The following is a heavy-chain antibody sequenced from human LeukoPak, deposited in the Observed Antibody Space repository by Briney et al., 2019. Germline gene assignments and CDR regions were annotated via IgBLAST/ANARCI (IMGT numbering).Heavy chain of an antibody. D-gene: IGHD6-19*01. CDR3: ARRYSGGWYDAFDI. CDR2: INPNSGDT. J-gene: IGHJ3*02. Sequence: ASVTVPFTSSGYTFTGYYMHWVRQAPGQGLEWMGWINPNSGDTNYAQKFRGRVTMTRDTSISTAYMELSRLRSDDTAVYYCARRYSGGWYDAFDIWGQGTMVTVSS. CDR1: GYTFTGYY. V-gene: IGHV1-2*02.